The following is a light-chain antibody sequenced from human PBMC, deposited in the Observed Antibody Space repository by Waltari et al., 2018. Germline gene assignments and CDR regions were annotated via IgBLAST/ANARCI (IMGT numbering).Light chain of an antibody. Sequence: QSALTQPRSLSGSPRQSVTISCTGTSSDVGGYNYVSWYQQYPGRAPTVVIYNVSKRPSGVPDRFSGSKSGNTASLTISGLQAEDEADYYCCSYAGNYLRVFGGGTRLTVL. CDR2: NVS. J-gene: IGLJ3*02. CDR3: CSYAGNYLRV. CDR1: SSDVGGYNY. V-gene: IGLV2-11*01.